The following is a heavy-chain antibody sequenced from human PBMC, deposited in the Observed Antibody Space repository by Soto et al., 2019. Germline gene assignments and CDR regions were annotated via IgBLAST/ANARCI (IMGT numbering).Heavy chain of an antibody. V-gene: IGHV1-8*01. CDR2: MNPGSGDT. CDR1: GYSFANND. D-gene: IGHD3-16*01. J-gene: IGHJ5*02. CDR3: ARMETFGSLNWFDP. Sequence: ASVKVSGKASGYSFANNDVSWVRHATGQGLGWMGWMNPGSGDTGYAQKFQGRVTMTRDISIATAYMELSSLRSDDTAIYYCARMETFGSLNWFDPWGQGTLVTVSS.